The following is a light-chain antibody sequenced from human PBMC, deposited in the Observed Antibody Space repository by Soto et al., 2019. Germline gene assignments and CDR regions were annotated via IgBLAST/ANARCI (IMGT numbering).Light chain of an antibody. V-gene: IGKV1-5*03. CDR2: KAS. Sequence: DIQMTQSPSTLSASVGDRVTITFLGSQSMSIWLAWYQQKPGKAPKLLIYKASSLETGVPSRFSGSGSGTEFTLTISSLQPDDFATYFCQQYNFYPWTFGQGTKVDIK. J-gene: IGKJ1*01. CDR1: QSMSIW. CDR3: QQYNFYPWT.